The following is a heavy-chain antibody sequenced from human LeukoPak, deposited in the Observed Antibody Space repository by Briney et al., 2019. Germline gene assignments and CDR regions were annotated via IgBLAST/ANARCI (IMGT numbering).Heavy chain of an antibody. J-gene: IGHJ5*02. CDR1: GDSVGRDY. CDR3: ARHGKTWFGEYPRPYKWFDL. D-gene: IGHD3-10*01. CDR2: AYYSGSI. V-gene: IGHV4-59*08. Sequence: SETLSLTCTVSGDSVGRDYWSWIRQPPGEGLEWIGYAYYSGSITYSPSLKSRVTISLDTSKNQFFLELTSVTAADTAVYYCARHGKTWFGEYPRPYKWFDLWGQGTLVTVSS.